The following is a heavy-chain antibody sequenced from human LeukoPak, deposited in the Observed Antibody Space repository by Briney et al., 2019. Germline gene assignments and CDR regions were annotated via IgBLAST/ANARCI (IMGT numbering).Heavy chain of an antibody. Sequence: SETLSLTCTVSGGSISSSSYYWGWIRQPPGKGLEWIGSIYYSGSTCYNPSLKSRVTISVDTSKNQFSLKLSSVTAADTAVYYCARDHQDTAMATDAFDIWGQGTMVTVSS. V-gene: IGHV4-39*07. CDR1: GGSISSSSYY. J-gene: IGHJ3*02. CDR3: ARDHQDTAMATDAFDI. CDR2: IYYSGST. D-gene: IGHD5-18*01.